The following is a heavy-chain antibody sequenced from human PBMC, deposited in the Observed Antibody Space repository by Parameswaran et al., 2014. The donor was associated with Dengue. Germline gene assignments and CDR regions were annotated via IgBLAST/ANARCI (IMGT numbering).Heavy chain of an antibody. Sequence: ASVKVSCKASGYTFTNYYMHWVRQAPGQGLEWMGIINPSGGSTSYAQKFQGRVTMTRDTSTSTVYMELSSLRSEDTAVFYCAREVPSSDILTGYSPFYYYGMDVWGQGTTVTVSS. CDR2: INPSGGST. CDR3: AREVPSSDILTGYSPFYYYGMDV. CDR1: GYTFTNYY. J-gene: IGHJ6*02. V-gene: IGHV1-46*01. D-gene: IGHD3-9*01.